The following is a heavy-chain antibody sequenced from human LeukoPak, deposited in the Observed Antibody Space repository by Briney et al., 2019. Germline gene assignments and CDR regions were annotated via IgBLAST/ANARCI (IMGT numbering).Heavy chain of an antibody. CDR3: ARRYCANGVCYRSGFDI. J-gene: IGHJ3*02. CDR2: IYHSGST. V-gene: IGHV4-38-2*02. D-gene: IGHD2-8*01. CDR1: GYSISSGYY. Sequence: SETLSLTCTVSGYSISSGYYWGWIRQPPGKGLEWIGSIYHSGSTYYNPSLKSRVTISVDTSKNQFSLKLNSVTAADTAVYYCARRYCANGVCYRSGFDIWGQGTMVTVSS.